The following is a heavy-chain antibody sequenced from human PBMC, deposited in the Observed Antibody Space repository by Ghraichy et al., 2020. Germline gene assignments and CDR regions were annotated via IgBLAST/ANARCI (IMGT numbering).Heavy chain of an antibody. J-gene: IGHJ6*03. Sequence: ASVKVSCKASGYTFTSYGISWVRQAPGQGLDWMGWISAYNGNTNYAQKLQGRVTMTTDTSTSTAYMELRSLRSDDTAVYYCARDRAYSSSSLHYYMDVWGKGTTVTVSS. D-gene: IGHD6-6*01. CDR3: ARDRAYSSSSLHYYMDV. V-gene: IGHV1-18*01. CDR1: GYTFTSYG. CDR2: ISAYNGNT.